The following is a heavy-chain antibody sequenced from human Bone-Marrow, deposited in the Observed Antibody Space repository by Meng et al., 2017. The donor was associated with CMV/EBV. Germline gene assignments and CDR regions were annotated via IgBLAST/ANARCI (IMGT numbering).Heavy chain of an antibody. CDR3: ARLPDSSSSYYYYGMDV. CDR1: GFTFSYYW. Sequence: GESLKISCAASGFTFSYYWMSWVRQAPGKGLEWVSYISSSSSTIYYADSVKGRFTISRDNAKNSLYLQMNSLRAEDTAVYYCARLPDSSSSYYYYGMDVWGQGTTVTVSS. CDR2: ISSSSSTI. J-gene: IGHJ6*02. V-gene: IGHV3-48*04. D-gene: IGHD6-13*01.